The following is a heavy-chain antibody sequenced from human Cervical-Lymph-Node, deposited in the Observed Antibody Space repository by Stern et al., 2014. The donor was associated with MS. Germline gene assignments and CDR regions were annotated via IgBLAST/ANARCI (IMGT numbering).Heavy chain of an antibody. J-gene: IGHJ1*01. CDR3: AREGGNTAEYFQH. V-gene: IGHV3-33*01. Sequence: EHLVESGGGVVQPGRSLRLSCAASGFTFSSSGMHWVRQAPGKGLEWLTIIYYDGSNRYYADSVKGRFTISRDNSKNTLYLQMNSLRAEDTAVYYCAREGGNTAEYFQHWGQGTLVTVSS. CDR2: IYYDGSNR. CDR1: GFTFSSSG. D-gene: IGHD4-23*01.